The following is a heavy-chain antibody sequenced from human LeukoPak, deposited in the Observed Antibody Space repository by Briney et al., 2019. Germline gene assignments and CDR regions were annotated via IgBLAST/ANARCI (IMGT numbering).Heavy chain of an antibody. CDR1: GFTFSSYW. J-gene: IGHJ4*02. Sequence: GGSLRLSCAASGFTFSSYWMSWVRQAPGKGLEWVANIRQDGSDKYYVDSVKGRFTISRDNAKNSLYLQMNSLRAEDTAVYYCARRGPYCSSTSCYTDTIDYWGQGTLVTVSS. CDR3: ARRGPYCSSTSCYTDTIDY. CDR2: IRQDGSDK. D-gene: IGHD2-2*02. V-gene: IGHV3-7*01.